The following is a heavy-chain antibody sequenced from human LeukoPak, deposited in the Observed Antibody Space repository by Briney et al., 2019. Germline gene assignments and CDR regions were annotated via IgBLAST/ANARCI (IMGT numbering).Heavy chain of an antibody. Sequence: GGSLRLSCAASGFTFSSYSMNWVRQAPGKGLEWVSYISSSSSTIYYADSVKGRFTISRDNAKNSLYLQMNSLRDEDTAVYYCARDSSSWYYYYGMDVWGQGTLVTVSS. CDR1: GFTFSSYS. CDR3: ARDSSSWYYYYGMDV. J-gene: IGHJ6*02. CDR2: ISSSSSTI. V-gene: IGHV3-48*02. D-gene: IGHD6-13*01.